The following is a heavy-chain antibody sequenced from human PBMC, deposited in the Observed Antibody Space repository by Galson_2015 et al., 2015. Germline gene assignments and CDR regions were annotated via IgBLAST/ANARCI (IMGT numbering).Heavy chain of an antibody. CDR3: ARGGNYGDYVADY. V-gene: IGHV1-2*04. CDR1: GYTFTGYY. CDR2: INPNSGGT. J-gene: IGHJ4*02. Sequence: SVKVSCKASGYTFTGYYMHWVRQAPGQGLEWMGWINPNSGGTNYAQKFQGWVTMTRDTSISTAYMELSRLRSDDTAVYYCARGGNYGDYVADYWGQGTLVTVSS. D-gene: IGHD4-17*01.